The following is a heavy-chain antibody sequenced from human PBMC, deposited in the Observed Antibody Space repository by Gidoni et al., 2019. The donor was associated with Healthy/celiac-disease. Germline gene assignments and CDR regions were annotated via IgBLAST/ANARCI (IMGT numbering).Heavy chain of an antibody. J-gene: IGHJ4*02. CDR2: INHSGST. CDR1: GGSFSGYY. CDR3: ARGLSRSGYYKYPLDY. Sequence: QVQLQQWGAGLLKPSETMSLTCAVDGGSFSGYYWSWIRQPPGKGLEWIGEINHSGSTNYNPSLKSRVTISVDTSKNQFSLKLSSVTAADTAVYYCARGLSRSGYYKYPLDYWGQGTLVTVSS. V-gene: IGHV4-34*01. D-gene: IGHD3-3*01.